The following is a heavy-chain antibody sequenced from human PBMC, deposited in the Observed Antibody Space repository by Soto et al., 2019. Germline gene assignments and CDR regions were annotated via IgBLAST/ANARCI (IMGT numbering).Heavy chain of an antibody. CDR3: ARLGGYENYYYYYYMDV. V-gene: IGHV1-18*01. Sequence: ASVKVSCKASGYTFTSYGISLVRQAPGQGLEWMGWISAYNGNTNYAQKLQGRVTMTTDTSTSTAYMELRSLRSDDTAVYYCARLGGYENYYYYYYMDVWGKGTTVTVSS. CDR2: ISAYNGNT. J-gene: IGHJ6*03. CDR1: GYTFTSYG. D-gene: IGHD5-12*01.